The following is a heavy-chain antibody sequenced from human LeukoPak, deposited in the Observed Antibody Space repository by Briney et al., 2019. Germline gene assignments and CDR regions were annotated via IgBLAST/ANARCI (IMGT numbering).Heavy chain of an antibody. CDR1: GASISSTNW. Sequence: PSETLSLTCAVSGASISSTNWWSWVRQPPGKGLEWIGEIYHRGSTNYNPSLKSRVTISVDKSKNQFSLKLNSVTAADTAVYYCARLVPAAPHFDYWGQGTLVTVSS. V-gene: IGHV4-4*02. CDR3: ARLVPAAPHFDY. D-gene: IGHD2-2*01. J-gene: IGHJ4*02. CDR2: IYHRGST.